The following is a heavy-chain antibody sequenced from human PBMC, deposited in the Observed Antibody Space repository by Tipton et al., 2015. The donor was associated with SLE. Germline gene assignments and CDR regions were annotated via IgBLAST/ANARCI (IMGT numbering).Heavy chain of an antibody. CDR1: GGSISSYY. J-gene: IGHJ3*02. Sequence: TLSLTCTVSGGSISSYYWSWIRQPPGKGLEWIGYIYYSGSTNYNPSLKSRVTISVDTSKNQFSLKLSSVTVADTAVYYCAREVVGADDAFDIWGQGTMVTVSS. CDR2: IYYSGST. CDR3: AREVVGADDAFDI. V-gene: IGHV4-59*01. D-gene: IGHD1-26*01.